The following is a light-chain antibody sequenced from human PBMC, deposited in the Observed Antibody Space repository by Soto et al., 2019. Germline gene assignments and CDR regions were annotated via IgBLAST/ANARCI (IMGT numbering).Light chain of an antibody. CDR2: EVS. CDR1: SSDVGGYNY. Sequence: QSVLTQPASVSGFPGQSITISCTGTSSDVGGYNYVSWYQQHPGKAPKLMIYEVSNRPSGVSNRFSGSKSGNTASLTISGLQAEDEADYYCSSYTSSSPLVFGGGTKLTVL. J-gene: IGLJ2*01. CDR3: SSYTSSSPLV. V-gene: IGLV2-14*01.